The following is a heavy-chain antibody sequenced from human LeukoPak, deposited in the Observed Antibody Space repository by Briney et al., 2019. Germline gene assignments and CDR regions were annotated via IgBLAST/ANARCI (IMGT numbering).Heavy chain of an antibody. CDR3: ARGAKYYDTLTNYPRGGKYYMDV. V-gene: IGHV3-21*01. D-gene: IGHD3-9*01. CDR2: ISSSSSYI. J-gene: IGHJ6*03. CDR1: GFTFSSYS. Sequence: PGGSLRLSCAASGFTFSSYSMNWVRQAPGKGLEWVSSISSSSSYIYYADSVKGRFTISRDNAKNSLYLQMNSLTAEDTAVYYCARGAKYYDTLTNYPRGGKYYMDVWGKGTMVTVSS.